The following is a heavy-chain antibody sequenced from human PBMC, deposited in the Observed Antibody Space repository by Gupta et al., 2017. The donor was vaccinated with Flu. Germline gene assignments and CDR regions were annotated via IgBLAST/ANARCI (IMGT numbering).Heavy chain of an antibody. V-gene: IGHV3-9*01. D-gene: IGHD2-15*01. CDR2: VSWNSGIV. Sequence: EVQLVESGGGLVQPGGSLRLSCAASGFTFDDYAMHWVRQAPGKGLEWVSSVSWNSGIVVYADSVKGRFTIARDNAKNSLYLQMISLRTEDTALYYCAKAVVVADDAFDIWGQGTMVTVSS. CDR3: AKAVVVADDAFDI. J-gene: IGHJ3*02. CDR1: GFTFDDYA.